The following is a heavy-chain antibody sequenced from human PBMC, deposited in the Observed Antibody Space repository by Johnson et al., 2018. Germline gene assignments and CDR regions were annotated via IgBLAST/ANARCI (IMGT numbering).Heavy chain of an antibody. CDR2: IIPIFGTA. J-gene: IGHJ3*02. Sequence: QVQLVQSGAEVKKPGSSVKVSCKASGGTFSSYAISWVRQAPGQGLEWMGGIIPIFGTANYAQKFQGRVTITADESTSTAYLELSSLGSEDTAVYYCARRYYYDSSGYPDAFDIWGQGTMVTVSS. V-gene: IGHV1-69*01. CDR3: ARRYYYDSSGYPDAFDI. D-gene: IGHD3-22*01. CDR1: GGTFSSYA.